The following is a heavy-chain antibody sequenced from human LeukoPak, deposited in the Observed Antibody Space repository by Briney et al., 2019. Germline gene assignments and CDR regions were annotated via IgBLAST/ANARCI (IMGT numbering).Heavy chain of an antibody. CDR2: IRSKAFGATT. V-gene: IGHV3-49*04. J-gene: IGHJ4*02. CDR3: TRARGGYTSGIDY. CDR1: GFILGDYA. Sequence: PGRSLRLSCIVSGFILGDYAMTWVRQAPGKGLEWVGFIRSKAFGATTESVASVKCRFSISRDDSKTIAYLQMNSLKAEDTAIYHCTRARGGYTSGIDYWGQGTLVTVSS. D-gene: IGHD6-19*01.